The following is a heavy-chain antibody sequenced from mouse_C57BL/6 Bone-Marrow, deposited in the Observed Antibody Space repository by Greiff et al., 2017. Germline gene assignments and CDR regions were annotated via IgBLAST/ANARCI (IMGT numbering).Heavy chain of an antibody. CDR2: IHPNSGST. J-gene: IGHJ3*01. D-gene: IGHD2-3*01. V-gene: IGHV1-64*01. CDR1: GYTFTSYW. CDR3: ARAGYDGYYWFAY. Sequence: VQLQQPGAELVKPGASVKLSCKASGYTFTSYWMHWVKQRPGQGLEWIGMIHPNSGSTNYNEKFKSKATLTVDKSSSTAYMQLSSLTSEDSAVYYCARAGYDGYYWFAYWGQGTLVTVSA.